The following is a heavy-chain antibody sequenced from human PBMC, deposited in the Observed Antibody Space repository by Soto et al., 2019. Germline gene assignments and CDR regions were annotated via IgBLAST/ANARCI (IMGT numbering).Heavy chain of an antibody. V-gene: IGHV3-64D*06. Sequence: GGSLRLSCSASGFTFSSYAMHWVRQAPGKGLEHVSGISSNGGSTYYADSVKGRFTISRDDSKNTLYLQMSRLRTEDTAVFYCFSSPGPLVAAISAGAYWGQGTLVTVSS. CDR3: FSSPGPLVAAISAGAY. J-gene: IGHJ4*02. CDR1: GFTFSSYA. CDR2: ISSNGGST. D-gene: IGHD6-13*01.